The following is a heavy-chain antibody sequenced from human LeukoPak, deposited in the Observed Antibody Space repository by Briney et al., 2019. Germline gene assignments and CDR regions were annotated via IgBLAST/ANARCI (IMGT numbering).Heavy chain of an antibody. V-gene: IGHV4-39*07. CDR3: ARNGYYYGSGSYYMSDFDY. CDR1: GGSISSSSYY. J-gene: IGHJ4*02. D-gene: IGHD3-10*01. Sequence: SETLSLTCTVSGGSISSSSYYWGWIRQPPGKGLEWIGSIYYSGSTYYNPSLKSRVTISVDTSKNQFSLKLSSVTAADTAVYYCARNGYYYGSGSYYMSDFDYWGQGTLVTVSS. CDR2: IYYSGST.